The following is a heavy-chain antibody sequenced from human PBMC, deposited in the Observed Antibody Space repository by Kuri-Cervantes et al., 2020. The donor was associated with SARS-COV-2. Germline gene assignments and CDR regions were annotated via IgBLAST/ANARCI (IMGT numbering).Heavy chain of an antibody. CDR3: AKDMAAAAGTGADY. D-gene: IGHD6-13*01. J-gene: IGHJ4*02. Sequence: GGSLRLSCAASGFTFSDYYMSWIRQAPGKGLEWVSYISSSGSTIYYADSVKGRFTISRDNAKNSLYLQMNSLKTEDTALYYCAKDMAAAAGTGADYWGQGTLVTVSS. CDR1: GFTFSDYY. CDR2: ISSSGSTI. V-gene: IGHV3-11*01.